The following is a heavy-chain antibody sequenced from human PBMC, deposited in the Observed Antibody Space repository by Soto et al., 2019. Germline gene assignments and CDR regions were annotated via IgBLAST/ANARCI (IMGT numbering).Heavy chain of an antibody. D-gene: IGHD1-26*01. Sequence: PSETLSLTCTVSGGSISSGDYYCSWILQPPGKGLEWIGYIYYSGSTYYNPSLKSRVTISVDTSQNQFSLKLSSVTAADTAVYSCARANWDLDYWCKGTLVTVSS. CDR3: ARANWDLDY. J-gene: IGHJ4*02. V-gene: IGHV4-30-4*01. CDR2: IYYSGST. CDR1: GGSISSGDYY.